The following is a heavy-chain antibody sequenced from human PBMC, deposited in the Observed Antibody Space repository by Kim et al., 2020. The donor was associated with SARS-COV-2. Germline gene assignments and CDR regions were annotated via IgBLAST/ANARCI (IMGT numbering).Heavy chain of an antibody. CDR2: ISYDGSNK. D-gene: IGHD5-18*01. V-gene: IGHV3-30*18. CDR3: AKGTPKFDTAMGILIDY. CDR1: GFTFSSYG. Sequence: GGSLRLSCAASGFTFSSYGMHWVRQAPGKGLEWVAVISYDGSNKYYADSVKGRFTISRDNSKNTLYLQMNSLRAEDTAVYYCAKGTPKFDTAMGILIDYWVQGTLVTVSS. J-gene: IGHJ4*02.